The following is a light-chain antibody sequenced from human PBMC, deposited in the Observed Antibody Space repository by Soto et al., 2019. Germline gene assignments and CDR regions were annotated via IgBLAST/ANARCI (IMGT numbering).Light chain of an antibody. CDR3: QQYATSPHT. J-gene: IGKJ2*01. V-gene: IGKV3-20*01. Sequence: EIVLTQSPVTLSLSPGESATLSCRASQSVSSSQVAWYQQKPGQAPRLLIYGASSRATGIPDRFSGVGSETDFTLTINRLEPEDFAVYYCQQYATSPHTFGQGTKREIK. CDR1: QSVSSSQ. CDR2: GAS.